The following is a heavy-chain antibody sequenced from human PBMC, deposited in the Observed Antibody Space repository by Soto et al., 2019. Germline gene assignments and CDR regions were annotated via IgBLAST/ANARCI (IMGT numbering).Heavy chain of an antibody. D-gene: IGHD3-3*01. J-gene: IGHJ4*02. CDR3: AKDNRYDFWSGYYHYFDY. CDR2: ISYDGSNK. Sequence: QVQLVESGGGVVQPGRSLRLSCAASGFTFSSYGMHWVRQAPGKGLEWVAVISYDGSNKYYADSVKGRFTISRDNSKNTLYLQMNSLRAEDTAVYYCAKDNRYDFWSGYYHYFDYWGQGTLVTVSS. CDR1: GFTFSSYG. V-gene: IGHV3-30*18.